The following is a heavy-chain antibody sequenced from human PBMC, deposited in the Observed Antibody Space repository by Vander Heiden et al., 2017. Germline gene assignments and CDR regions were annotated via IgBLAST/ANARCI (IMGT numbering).Heavy chain of an antibody. J-gene: IGHJ3*02. CDR1: GVTFSSYA. CDR3: ARVDSSGYNGAFDI. V-gene: IGHV3-30-3*01. Sequence: QVQLVESGGGVVQPGRSLRLSCAASGVTFSSYAMHWVRQAPGKGLEWVAVISYDGSNKYYADSVKGRFTISRDNSKNTLYLQMNSLRAEDTAVYYCARVDSSGYNGAFDIWGQGTMVTVSS. CDR2: ISYDGSNK. D-gene: IGHD3-22*01.